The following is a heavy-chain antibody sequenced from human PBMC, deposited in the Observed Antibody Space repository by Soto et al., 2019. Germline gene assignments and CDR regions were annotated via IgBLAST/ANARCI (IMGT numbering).Heavy chain of an antibody. Sequence: QLQESGPGLVKPSETLSLTCTVSGGSVSTGMKYWGWVRQPPGKALEFIGYMYKTGETLLNSSLKSRVTLAMETSKNQFSLTLSSVTAADTAVYFCMNAHESGDFLGMSVWGPGTTVTVSS. CDR1: GGSVSTGMKY. CDR3: MNAHESGDFLGMSV. D-gene: IGHD1-1*01. V-gene: IGHV4-61*01. CDR2: MYKTGET. J-gene: IGHJ6*02.